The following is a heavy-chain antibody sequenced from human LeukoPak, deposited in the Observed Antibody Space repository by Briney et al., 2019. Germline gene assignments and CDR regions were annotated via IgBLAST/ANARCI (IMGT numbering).Heavy chain of an antibody. J-gene: IGHJ4*02. D-gene: IGHD3/OR15-3a*01. CDR3: ARQTGSGLFTLP. V-gene: IGHV4-59*08. CDR2: IYYSGST. Sequence: SETLSLTCTVSGGSISSYYWSWIRQPPGRGLEWIGYIYYSGSTNYNPSLKSRVTISIDTSKNQISLRLTSVTAADTAMYYCARQTGSGLFTLPGGQGTLVTVSS. CDR1: GGSISSYY.